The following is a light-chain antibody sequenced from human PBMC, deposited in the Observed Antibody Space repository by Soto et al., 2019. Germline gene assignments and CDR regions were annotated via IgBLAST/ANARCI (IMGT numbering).Light chain of an antibody. CDR2: EVT. CDR1: SSDIGAYNY. CDR3: SSYTSSDTLV. V-gene: IGLV2-8*01. Sequence: QAVLTQPPSASGSPGQSITISCAGTSSDIGAYNYVSWYQQHPGKAPKLIIYEVTRRPSGVPARFSGSKSGNTASLTVSGLQAEDEADYYCSSYTSSDTLVFGGGTKLTVL. J-gene: IGLJ3*02.